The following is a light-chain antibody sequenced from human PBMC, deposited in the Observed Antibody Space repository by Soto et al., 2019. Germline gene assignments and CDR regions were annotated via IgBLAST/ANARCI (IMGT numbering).Light chain of an antibody. Sequence: EIVLTQSPGTLSLSPGERATLSCRASQSVSSSYLAWYQQKPGQAPRLLIYGASSRATGIPDRFSGSGSGTDFTLTISRPEPEDFAVYYCQQYGSSPRGYTFGQGTKLEIK. J-gene: IGKJ2*01. V-gene: IGKV3-20*01. CDR2: GAS. CDR3: QQYGSSPRGYT. CDR1: QSVSSSY.